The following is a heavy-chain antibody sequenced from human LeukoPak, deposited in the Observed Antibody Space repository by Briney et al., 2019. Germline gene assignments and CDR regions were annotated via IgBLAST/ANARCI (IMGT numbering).Heavy chain of an antibody. J-gene: IGHJ4*02. Sequence: SETLSLTCTVSGGSISSSSYYWGWIRQPPGKGLEWIGSIYYSGSTYYNPSLKSRVTISVDTSKNQFSLKLSSVTAADTAVYYCARDNLGYSYGSHPFDYWGQGTLVTVSS. CDR3: ARDNLGYSYGSHPFDY. CDR1: GGSISSSSYY. V-gene: IGHV4-39*07. CDR2: IYYSGST. D-gene: IGHD5-18*01.